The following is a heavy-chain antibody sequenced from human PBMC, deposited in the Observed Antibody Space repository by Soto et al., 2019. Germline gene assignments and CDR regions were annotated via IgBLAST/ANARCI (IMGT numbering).Heavy chain of an antibody. CDR2: ISSSGSTI. Sequence: PGGSLRLSCAASGFTFSDYYMSWIRQAPGKGLEWVSYISSSGSTIYYADSVKGRFTISRDNAKNSLYLQMNSLRAEDTAVYYCARSRSNLRGYSSGWYEFDYWGQGTLVTVSS. CDR1: GFTFSDYY. V-gene: IGHV3-11*01. J-gene: IGHJ4*02. D-gene: IGHD6-19*01. CDR3: ARSRSNLRGYSSGWYEFDY.